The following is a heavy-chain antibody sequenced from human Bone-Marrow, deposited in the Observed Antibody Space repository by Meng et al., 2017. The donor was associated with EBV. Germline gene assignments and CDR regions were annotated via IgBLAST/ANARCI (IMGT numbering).Heavy chain of an antibody. J-gene: IGHJ4*02. Sequence: VRLVESGRALVQPGGSLRLSCADSGFSFSSYWMHWVRQAPGKGPVWVSRLNEHGTITTYADSVKGRFTISRDNAKNTLYLQMNSLRVEDTAVYYCSRDLVGSDDYWGQGTLVTVSS. CDR1: GFSFSSYW. CDR3: SRDLVGSDDY. CDR2: LNEHGTIT. V-gene: IGHV3-74*01.